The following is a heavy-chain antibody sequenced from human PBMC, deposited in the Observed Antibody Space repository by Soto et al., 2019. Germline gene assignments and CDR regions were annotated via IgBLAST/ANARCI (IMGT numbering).Heavy chain of an antibody. CDR2: ISGSGWQT. Sequence: EVRLMESGGGFLQPGGSQRLSCVASGFTFNSYAMSWVRQTPEKGLEWVPAISGSGWQTYYAESVQGRFTISRDNSKTTVYLHMNRLRAEDSGIYYCAKGRYFDASGGCANFWGRGTLVTVSS. D-gene: IGHD3-9*01. CDR1: GFTFNSYA. V-gene: IGHV3-23*01. CDR3: AKGRYFDASGGCANF. J-gene: IGHJ2*01.